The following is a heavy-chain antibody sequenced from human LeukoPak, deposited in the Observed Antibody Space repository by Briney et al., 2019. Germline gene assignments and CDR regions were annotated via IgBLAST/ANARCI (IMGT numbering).Heavy chain of an antibody. J-gene: IGHJ5*02. CDR1: GFTFKLYW. D-gene: IGHD2-15*01. Sequence: PGGSLRLSCEASGFTFKLYWMHWVRQVPGKRPVWVSRINDDGSDTIYADSVRGRFTISRDDAKNTVYLQVNNLRAEDTAVYYCVRGGPSTWSWGQGTLVTVSS. CDR3: VRGGPSTWS. V-gene: IGHV3-74*01. CDR2: INDDGSDT.